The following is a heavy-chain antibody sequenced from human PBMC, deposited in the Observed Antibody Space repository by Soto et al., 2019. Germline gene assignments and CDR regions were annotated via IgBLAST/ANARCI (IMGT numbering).Heavy chain of an antibody. Sequence: QVQLVQSGAEVKKPGSSVKVSCKASGGTFSSYAISWVRQAPGQGLEWMGGIIPIFGTANYAQKFQGRVTITADESTSRAYMELSSLRSEDTAVYYCARVEKIRTYSIKAPVDLGYYGMDVWGQGTTVTVSS. J-gene: IGHJ6*02. CDR1: GGTFSSYA. CDR2: IIPIFGTA. CDR3: ARVEKIRTYSIKAPVDLGYYGMDV. V-gene: IGHV1-69*01. D-gene: IGHD4-4*01.